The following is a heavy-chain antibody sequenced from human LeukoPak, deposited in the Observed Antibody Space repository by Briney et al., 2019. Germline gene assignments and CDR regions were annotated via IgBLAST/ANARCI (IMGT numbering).Heavy chain of an antibody. CDR2: IYSGGST. J-gene: IGHJ4*02. CDR3: AKGDYCSGGSCYIRGGDYFDY. V-gene: IGHV3-53*01. D-gene: IGHD2-15*01. Sequence: GRSLRLSCAASGFTVSSNYMSLVRQAPGKGLEWVSVIYSGGSTYYADSVKGRFTISRDNTKNTLYLQMNSLRAEDTAVYYCAKGDYCSGGSCYIRGGDYFDYWGQGTLVTVSS. CDR1: GFTVSSNY.